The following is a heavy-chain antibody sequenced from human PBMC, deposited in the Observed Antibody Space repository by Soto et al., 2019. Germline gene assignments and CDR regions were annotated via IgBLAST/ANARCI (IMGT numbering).Heavy chain of an antibody. Sequence: EVQLLESGGGLVQPGGSLRLSCTASGFTFSSYAMSWVRQAPGKGLEWVSAISSSGGSTYFADSVKGRFTISRDNSKSKLFLQMNSLRAEDTAIYYCAKGGGSNWFDPWGQGTLVSVSA. CDR1: GFTFSSYA. CDR2: ISSSGGST. J-gene: IGHJ5*02. CDR3: AKGGGSNWFDP. V-gene: IGHV3-23*01. D-gene: IGHD5-12*01.